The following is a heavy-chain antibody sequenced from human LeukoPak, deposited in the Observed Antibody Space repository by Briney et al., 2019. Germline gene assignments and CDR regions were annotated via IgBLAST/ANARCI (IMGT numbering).Heavy chain of an antibody. CDR2: ISGSGGST. CDR1: GFTFSSYA. CDR3: AKEDTSGYFEN. D-gene: IGHD3-22*01. J-gene: IGHJ4*02. V-gene: IGHV3-23*01. Sequence: GGSLRLSCAASGFTFSSYALVWVRQAPGKGLEWVSTISGSGGSTYYADSVKGRFTISRDNSKNTLFLQMNTLRAEDTAMYYCAKEDTSGYFENWGQGTLVTVSS.